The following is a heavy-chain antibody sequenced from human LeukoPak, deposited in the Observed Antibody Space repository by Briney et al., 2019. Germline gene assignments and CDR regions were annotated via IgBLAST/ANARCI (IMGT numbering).Heavy chain of an antibody. D-gene: IGHD3-22*01. CDR1: GFTFSSYA. J-gene: IGHJ4*02. Sequence: PGGSLRLSCAASGFTFSSYAMHWVRQAPGKGLEWVAVISYDGSNKYYADSVKGRFTISRDNSKNTLYPQMNSLRAEDTAVYYCAKDGYYYDSSGSFDYWGQGTLFTVS. CDR3: AKDGYYYDSSGSFDY. CDR2: ISYDGSNK. V-gene: IGHV3-30*04.